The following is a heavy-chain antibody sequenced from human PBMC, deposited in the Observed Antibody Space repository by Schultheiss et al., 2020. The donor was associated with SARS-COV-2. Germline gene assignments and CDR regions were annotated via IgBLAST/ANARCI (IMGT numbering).Heavy chain of an antibody. Sequence: GGSLRLSCAASGFTFSSYGMHWVRQAPGKGLEWVAVISYDGSNKYYADSVKGRFTISRDNTKNTLYLQMNSLRAEDTAVYYCARGGNVPATATYFDYWGQGTLVTVSS. V-gene: IGHV3-30*03. J-gene: IGHJ4*02. CDR2: ISYDGSNK. CDR3: ARGGNVPATATYFDY. D-gene: IGHD2-2*01. CDR1: GFTFSSYG.